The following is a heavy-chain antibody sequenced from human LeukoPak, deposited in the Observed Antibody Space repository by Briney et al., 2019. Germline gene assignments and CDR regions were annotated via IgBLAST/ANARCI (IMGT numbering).Heavy chain of an antibody. J-gene: IGHJ4*02. V-gene: IGHV4-34*01. Sequence: SETLSLTCAVYGGSFSGYYWSWIRQPPGKGLEWVGEINHSGSTNYNPPLKSRVTISVDTSKNQFSLKLGSVTAADTAVYYCAREADCSGGSCYYWGQGTLVTVSS. D-gene: IGHD2-15*01. CDR2: INHSGST. CDR3: AREADCSGGSCYY. CDR1: GGSFSGYY.